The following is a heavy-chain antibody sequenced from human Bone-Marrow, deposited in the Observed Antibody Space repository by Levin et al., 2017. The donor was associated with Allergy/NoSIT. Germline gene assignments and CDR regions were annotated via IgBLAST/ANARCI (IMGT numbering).Heavy chain of an antibody. Sequence: SVKVSCRASGGTFSSQAISWVRQAPGQGLEWMGAIIPIFGTPNYAQKFQGRVTITADESTSTVYMELSSLRSEDTAVYYCARDWGLRGDGMDVWGQGTTVTVSS. V-gene: IGHV1-69*13. CDR2: IIPIFGTP. CDR1: GGTFSSQA. J-gene: IGHJ6*02. D-gene: IGHD1-26*01. CDR3: ARDWGLRGDGMDV.